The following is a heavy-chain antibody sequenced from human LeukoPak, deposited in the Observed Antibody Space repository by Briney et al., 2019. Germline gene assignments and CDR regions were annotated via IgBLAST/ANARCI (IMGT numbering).Heavy chain of an antibody. V-gene: IGHV3-23*01. Sequence: GGSLRLSCAASGFTFSSYAMSWVRQAPGRGLEWVSAISGSGGSTYYADSVKGRFTISRDNSKNTLYLQMNSLRAEDTAVYYCAKSSDFWSGYLDYWGQGTLVTVSS. CDR2: ISGSGGST. CDR1: GFTFSSYA. CDR3: AKSSDFWSGYLDY. J-gene: IGHJ4*02. D-gene: IGHD3-3*01.